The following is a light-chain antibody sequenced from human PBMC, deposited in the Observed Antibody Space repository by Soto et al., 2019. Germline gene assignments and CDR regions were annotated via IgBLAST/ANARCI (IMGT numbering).Light chain of an antibody. V-gene: IGKV4-1*01. J-gene: IGKJ1*01. CDR1: QSVLYSSNNKNY. CDR2: WAS. Sequence: DIVMTQSPDSLAVSLGERATINCKSSQSVLYSSNNKNYLAWYQQKPGQSPKLLIYWASTRKSGVPDRFSGSGSGTDFDLTISSLQAEDVAVYYCQQYYSPWTFGQGTKVEIK. CDR3: QQYYSPWT.